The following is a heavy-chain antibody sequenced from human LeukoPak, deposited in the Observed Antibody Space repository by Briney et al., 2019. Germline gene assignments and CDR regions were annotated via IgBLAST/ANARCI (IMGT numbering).Heavy chain of an antibody. CDR3: ARDTSPGITGTY. CDR2: IYHDGRI. CDR1: GGSITNGYY. V-gene: IGHV4-38-2*02. J-gene: IGHJ4*02. Sequence: SETLSLTCTVSGGSITNGYYWGWIRRPPGKGLEWIGSIYHDGRIDYNPSLKSRVTISRDTSNDQFSLKLSSVTAADTAMYYCARDTSPGITGTYWGQGTLVTVSS. D-gene: IGHD1-20*01.